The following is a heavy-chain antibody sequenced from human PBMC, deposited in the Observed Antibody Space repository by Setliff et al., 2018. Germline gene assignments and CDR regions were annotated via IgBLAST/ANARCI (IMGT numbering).Heavy chain of an antibody. Sequence: KTSETLSLTCAVSGYSISSGYYWGWIRQPPGEGLEWIGSIYHSGSTYYNPSLKSRVTISVDTSKNQFSLKLSSVTAADTAVYYCARQPEGGYYDSSGYYGMAPYYFDYWGQGTLVTVSS. CDR1: GYSISSGYY. V-gene: IGHV4-38-2*01. CDR2: IYHSGST. CDR3: ARQPEGGYYDSSGYYGMAPYYFDY. J-gene: IGHJ4*02. D-gene: IGHD3-22*01.